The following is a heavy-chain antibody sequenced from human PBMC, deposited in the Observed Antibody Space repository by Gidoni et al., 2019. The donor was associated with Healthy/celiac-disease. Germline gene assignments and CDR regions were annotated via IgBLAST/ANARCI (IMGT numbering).Heavy chain of an antibody. CDR1: GFTFSSYS. Sequence: EVQLVESGGGLVKPGGSLRLSCAASGFTFSSYSMNWVRQAPGKGLEGVSSISSSSSYIYYADSVKGRFTISRDNAKNSLYLQMNSLRAEDTAVYYCAAAILTGYSLGSAIDYWGQGTLVTVSS. CDR3: AAAILTGYSLGSAIDY. V-gene: IGHV3-21*01. CDR2: ISSSSSYI. D-gene: IGHD3-9*01. J-gene: IGHJ4*02.